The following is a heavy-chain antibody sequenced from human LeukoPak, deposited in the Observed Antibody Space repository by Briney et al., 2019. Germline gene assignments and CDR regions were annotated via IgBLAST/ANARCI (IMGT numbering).Heavy chain of an antibody. D-gene: IGHD6-13*01. CDR2: ISYDGSNK. Sequence: GGSLRLSCAASGFTFSSYGMHWVRQAPGKGLEWVAVISYDGSNKYYADSVKGRFTISRDNSKNTLYLQMNSLRAEDTAVYYCARQWGAAAGIFDYWGQGTLVTVSS. J-gene: IGHJ4*02. CDR3: ARQWGAAAGIFDY. V-gene: IGHV3-30*03. CDR1: GFTFSSYG.